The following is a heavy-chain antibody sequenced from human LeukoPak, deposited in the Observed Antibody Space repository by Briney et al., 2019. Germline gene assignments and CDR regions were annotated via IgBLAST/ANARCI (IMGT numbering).Heavy chain of an antibody. Sequence: SETLSLTCTVSGGSISSGSYYWSWIRQPAGKGLEWIGRIYTSGSTNYNPSLKNRVTISVDTSKNQFSLKLTSVTAADTAVYYCPRYRGGDVSFDYWGQGTLVTVSS. V-gene: IGHV4-61*02. D-gene: IGHD2-21*01. CDR1: GGSISSGSYY. CDR3: PRYRGGDVSFDY. CDR2: IYTSGST. J-gene: IGHJ4*02.